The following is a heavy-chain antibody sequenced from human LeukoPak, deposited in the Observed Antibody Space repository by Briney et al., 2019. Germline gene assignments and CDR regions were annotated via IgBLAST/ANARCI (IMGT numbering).Heavy chain of an antibody. D-gene: IGHD2-15*01. CDR2: IDWDDDK. CDR1: GFSLSTPEMC. J-gene: IGHJ4*02. Sequence: ESGPTLVNPTHTLTLTCTFSGFSLSTPEMCVTWIRQPPGKALEWLARIDWDDDKFYSPSLRTRLTISKDTPKNQVVLGMTNMDPVDTGTYYCARMTPYSPSFDYWGQGALITVSS. V-gene: IGHV2-70*17. CDR3: ARMTPYSPSFDY.